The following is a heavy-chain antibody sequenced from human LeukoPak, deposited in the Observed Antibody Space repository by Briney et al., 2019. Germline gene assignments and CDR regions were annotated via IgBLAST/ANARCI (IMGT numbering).Heavy chain of an antibody. V-gene: IGHV1-18*01. Sequence: ASVKVSCKASGYSFTSYGISWVRQAPGQGLEWMGWIRAYNGNTNYAQKLQGRVTMTTDTSTSTAYMELRSLRSDDTAVYYCARDRDSGTTGGDAFDIWGQGTMVTVSS. J-gene: IGHJ3*02. CDR3: ARDRDSGTTGGDAFDI. D-gene: IGHD1-1*01. CDR1: GYSFTSYG. CDR2: IRAYNGNT.